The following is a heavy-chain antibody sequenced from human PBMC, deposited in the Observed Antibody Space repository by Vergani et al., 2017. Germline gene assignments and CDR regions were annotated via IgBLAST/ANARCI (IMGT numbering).Heavy chain of an antibody. CDR1: GGSISSYY. V-gene: IGHV4-59*01. CDR3: ARHIMVRGVMWEVFDY. J-gene: IGHJ4*02. Sequence: QVQLQESGPGLVKPSETLSLTCTVSGGSISSYYWSWIRQPPGKGLEWIGYIYYSGSTNYNPSLKSRVTIPVDTSKNQFSLKLSYVTAADTAVYYCARHIMVRGVMWEVFDYWGQGTLVTVSS. D-gene: IGHD3-10*01. CDR2: IYYSGST.